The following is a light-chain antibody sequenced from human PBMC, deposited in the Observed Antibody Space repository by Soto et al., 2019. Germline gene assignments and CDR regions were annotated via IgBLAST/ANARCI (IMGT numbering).Light chain of an antibody. CDR1: SSDVGGYNY. Sequence: QSALTQPASVSGSPGQSITISCTGTSSDVGGYNYVSWYQQHPGKVPKLMIYEVSNRPSGVSNRFSGSKSGNTASLTISGLQAEDEADYYCSSYTRTNTLVVFGGGTQLTVL. V-gene: IGLV2-14*01. J-gene: IGLJ2*01. CDR3: SSYTRTNTLVV. CDR2: EVS.